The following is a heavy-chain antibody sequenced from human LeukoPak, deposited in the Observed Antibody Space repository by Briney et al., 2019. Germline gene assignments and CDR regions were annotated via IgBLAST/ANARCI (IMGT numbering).Heavy chain of an antibody. D-gene: IGHD3-16*01. CDR3: ARRRLGEFFDY. CDR1: GGSFSGYY. V-gene: IGHV4-34*01. J-gene: IGHJ4*02. CDR2: INHSGST. Sequence: SETLSLTCAVYGGSFSGYYWSWIRQPPGKGLEWIGEINHSGSTNYNPSLKSRVTISVDTSKNQFSLKLSSVTAADTAVYYCARRRLGEFFDYWGQGTLVTVSS.